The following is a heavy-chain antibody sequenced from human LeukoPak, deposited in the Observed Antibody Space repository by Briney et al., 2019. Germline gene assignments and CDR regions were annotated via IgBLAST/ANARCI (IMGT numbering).Heavy chain of an antibody. CDR1: GYSISSGYY. V-gene: IGHV4-38-2*02. CDR3: ARAQIHVDY. J-gene: IGHJ4*02. Sequence: SETLSLSCTVSGYSISSGYYWGWIRQPPGKGLEWIGSIYHSGSTYYNPSLKSRVTISVDTSKNQFSLKLSSVTAADTAVYYCARAQIHVDYWGQGTLVTVSS. CDR2: IYHSGST.